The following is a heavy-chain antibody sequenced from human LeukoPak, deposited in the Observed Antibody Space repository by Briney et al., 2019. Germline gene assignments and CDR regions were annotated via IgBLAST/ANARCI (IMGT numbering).Heavy chain of an antibody. Sequence: GESLKISCKGSGYDFTTYWIGWVRQMPGRGLEWMGIIYPGDSDTRNSPSFQGQVTISADKSISTVYLQWSSLKASDTAMYYCARDGPVPATADAFDIWGQGTMVTVSS. V-gene: IGHV5-51*01. CDR1: GYDFTTYW. D-gene: IGHD2-2*01. CDR3: ARDGPVPATADAFDI. CDR2: IYPGDSDT. J-gene: IGHJ3*02.